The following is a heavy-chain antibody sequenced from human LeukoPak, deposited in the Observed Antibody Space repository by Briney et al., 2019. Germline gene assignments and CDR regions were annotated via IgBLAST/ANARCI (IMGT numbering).Heavy chain of an antibody. J-gene: IGHJ6*03. CDR3: ARVAVAGPLFGDPYYYMDV. CDR1: GFTFSSYS. Sequence: PGGSLRLSCAASGFTFSSYSMNWVRQAPGKGLEWVSSISTSSIYIYYADSVKGRFTISRDNAENSMHLQMNSLRADDTAVYYCARVAVAGPLFGDPYYYMDVWGQGTTVTVSS. V-gene: IGHV3-21*01. D-gene: IGHD6-19*01. CDR2: ISTSSIYI.